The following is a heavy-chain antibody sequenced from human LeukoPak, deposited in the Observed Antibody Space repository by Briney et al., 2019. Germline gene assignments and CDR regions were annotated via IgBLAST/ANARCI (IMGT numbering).Heavy chain of an antibody. Sequence: GGSLRLSCAASGFTFSNYLMTWVRQAPGKGLEWVADIKADGSDKYYVDSVKGRFTIVRDNAKNSLYLQMNSLRAEDTAMYYCARRATTERGHSYGLDFWGQGTLVTVSS. V-gene: IGHV3-7*01. J-gene: IGHJ4*02. CDR1: GFTFSNYL. CDR2: IKADGSDK. D-gene: IGHD5-18*01. CDR3: ARRATTERGHSYGLDF.